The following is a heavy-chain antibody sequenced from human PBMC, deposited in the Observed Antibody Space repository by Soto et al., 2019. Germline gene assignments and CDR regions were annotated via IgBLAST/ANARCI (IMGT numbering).Heavy chain of an antibody. CDR2: IDWDDDK. D-gene: IGHD4-4*01. Sequence: GSGPTLVNPTQTLTLTCTFSGFSLSTSGMCVSWIRQPPGKALEWLALIDWDDDKYYSTSLKTRLTISKDTSKNQVVLTMTNMDPVDTATYYCARIQSPSYYSNYLGKSIREPYFDYWGQGTLVTVSS. V-gene: IGHV2-70*01. J-gene: IGHJ4*02. CDR1: GFSLSTSGMC. CDR3: ARIQSPSYYSNYLGKSIREPYFDY.